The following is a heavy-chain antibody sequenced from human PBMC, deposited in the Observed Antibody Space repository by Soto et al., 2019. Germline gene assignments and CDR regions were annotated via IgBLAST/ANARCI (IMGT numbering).Heavy chain of an antibody. J-gene: IGHJ6*02. CDR1: GGSISSGGYS. V-gene: IGHV4-30-2*01. CDR2: IYHSGST. D-gene: IGHD3-22*01. Sequence: SETLSLTCAVSGGSISSGGYSWSWIRQPPGKGLEWIGYIYHSGSTYYNPSLKSRVTISVDRSKNQFSLKLSSVTAADTAVYYCARVGVDSSGWYYYGMDVWGQGTTVTVSS. CDR3: ARVGVDSSGWYYYGMDV.